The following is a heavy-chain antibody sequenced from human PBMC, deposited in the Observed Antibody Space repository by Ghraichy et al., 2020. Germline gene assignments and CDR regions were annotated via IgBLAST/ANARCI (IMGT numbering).Heavy chain of an antibody. J-gene: IGHJ3*02. D-gene: IGHD6-25*01. CDR1: GFTFTDHY. CDR3: ARDTAASLDI. Sequence: GGSLRLSCIGSGFTFTDHYMDWVRQAPGKGPEWVSRTKNKAKSYGTDYAASVKGRFIASRDDSKNSLSLQLNSLTIEDTAVYYCARDTAASLDIWGQGTLVTVS. CDR2: TKNKAKSYGT. V-gene: IGHV3-72*01.